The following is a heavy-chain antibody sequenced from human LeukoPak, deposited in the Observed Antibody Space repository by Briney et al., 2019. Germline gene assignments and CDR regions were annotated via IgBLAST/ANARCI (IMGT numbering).Heavy chain of an antibody. J-gene: IGHJ3*02. V-gene: IGHV4-39*01. CDR3: ATYHPIRYGGAFDI. D-gene: IGHD3-9*01. CDR1: GGSISSSSYY. CDR2: IYYSGST. Sequence: SETLSLTCTVSGGSISSSSYYWGWIRQPPGKGLEWIGSIYYSGSTYYNPSLKSRVTISVDTSKNQFSLKLSSVTAADTAVYYCATYHPIRYGGAFDIWGQGTMVTVSS.